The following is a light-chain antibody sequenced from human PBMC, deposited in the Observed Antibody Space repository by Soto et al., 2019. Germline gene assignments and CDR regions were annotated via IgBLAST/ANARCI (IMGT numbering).Light chain of an antibody. CDR1: SSDVGAYIY. J-gene: IGLJ1*01. CDR3: SAYSDIDTKV. Sequence: QSVLTQPASVSGSPGQSITIPCSGTSSDVGAYIYVSWYQQFPGKAPKLILYEVNNRPSGVSNRFSGSKSDTTASLTISGLQPEDEADYYCSAYSDIDTKVFGTGTK. CDR2: EVN. V-gene: IGLV2-14*03.